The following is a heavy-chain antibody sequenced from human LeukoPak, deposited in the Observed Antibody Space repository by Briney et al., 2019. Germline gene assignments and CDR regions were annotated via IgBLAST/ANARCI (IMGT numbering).Heavy chain of an antibody. CDR3: ARDLAYYDSSGYYYDY. V-gene: IGHV1-2*02. J-gene: IGHJ4*02. D-gene: IGHD3-22*01. CDR2: INPNSGGT. Sequence: EASVKVSCKASGYTFTDYYIHWVRQAPGQGLEWMGWINPNSGGTNYAQKFQGRVTMTRDTSISTAYMELSRLRSDDTAVYYCARDLAYYDSSGYYYDYWGQGTLVTVSS. CDR1: GYTFTDYY.